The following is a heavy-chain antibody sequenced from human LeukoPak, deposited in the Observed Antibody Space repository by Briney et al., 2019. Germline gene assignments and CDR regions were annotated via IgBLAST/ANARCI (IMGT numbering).Heavy chain of an antibody. V-gene: IGHV4-4*09. J-gene: IGHJ4*02. CDR3: ARGERGYSYGYYFDY. D-gene: IGHD5-18*01. Sequence: SETLSLTCTVSGGSISSYYWSWIRQPPGKGLEWIGYIYTSGSTNYNPSLKSRVTISVDTSKNQFSLKLSSVTAADTAVYYCARGERGYSYGYYFDYWGQGTLVTVSS. CDR2: IYTSGST. CDR1: GGSISSYY.